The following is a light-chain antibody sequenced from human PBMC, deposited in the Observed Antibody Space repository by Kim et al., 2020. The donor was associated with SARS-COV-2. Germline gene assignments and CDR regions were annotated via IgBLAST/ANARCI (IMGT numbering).Light chain of an antibody. CDR2: QDT. J-gene: IGLJ2*01. V-gene: IGLV3-1*01. CDR3: QTWDSSLVV. CDR1: RLGDEY. Sequence: SYELTQPPSVSVSPGQTANISCSGYRLGDEYACWFQQKPGQSPVLVIYQDTKRPSGIPERFSGSNSGNTATLTITGTQAMDEADYYCQTWDSSLVVFGGGTKLTVL.